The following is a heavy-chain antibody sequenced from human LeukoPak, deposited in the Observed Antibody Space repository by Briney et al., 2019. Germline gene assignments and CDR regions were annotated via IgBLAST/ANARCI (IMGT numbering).Heavy chain of an antibody. CDR2: IYTSGST. CDR1: GGSISSGSYY. Sequence: SETLSLTCTVSGGSISSGSYYWSWIRQPAGKGLEWIGRIYTSGSTNYNPSLKSRVTISVDKSNSQFSLNLTSVTAAGTAVYYCGRGVGSLYNWFDPWGQGTLVTVSS. V-gene: IGHV4-61*02. J-gene: IGHJ5*02. D-gene: IGHD1-26*01. CDR3: GRGVGSLYNWFDP.